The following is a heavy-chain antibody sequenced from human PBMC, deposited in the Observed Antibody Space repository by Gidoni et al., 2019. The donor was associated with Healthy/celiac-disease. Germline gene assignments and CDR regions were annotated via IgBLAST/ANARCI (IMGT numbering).Heavy chain of an antibody. CDR3: ARRVWGSYFDY. Sequence: QLQLQESGPGLVKPSATLSLTCPVSGGSISSSRYYWGWIRQPPGKGLEWIGSIYYSGSTYYTPPLKSRVTISVDTSKNQFSLKLSSVTAADTAVYYCARRVWGSYFDYWGQGTLVTVSS. J-gene: IGHJ4*02. CDR1: GGSISSSRYY. CDR2: IYYSGST. V-gene: IGHV4-39*01. D-gene: IGHD2-8*01.